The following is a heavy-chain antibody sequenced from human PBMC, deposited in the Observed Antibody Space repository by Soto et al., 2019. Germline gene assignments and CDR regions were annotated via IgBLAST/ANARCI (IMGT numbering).Heavy chain of an antibody. V-gene: IGHV4-4*07. CDR1: GRSMSGYY. CDR3: AREDYYDTGYYVV. CDR2: IYTSGTT. Sequence: PSETLSLTCTVSGRSMSGYYLSWIRQPAGERLEWIGRIYTSGTTDFNPSLKGRVTMSVDTSKNQFSLKLTSVTAADTALYYCAREDYYDTGYYVVWGQGTQVTVYS. J-gene: IGHJ4*02. D-gene: IGHD3-9*01.